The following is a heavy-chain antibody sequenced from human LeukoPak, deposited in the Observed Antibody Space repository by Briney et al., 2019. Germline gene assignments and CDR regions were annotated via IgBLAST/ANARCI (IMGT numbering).Heavy chain of an antibody. CDR2: INPNSGGT. CDR3: ARDLNSGAYYGSGNLPDY. Sequence: ASVKVSCKASGYTFTGYYMHWVRQAPGQGLEWMGWINPNSGGTNYAQKFQGRVTMTRDTSISTAYMELSRLRSDDTAVYYCARDLNSGAYYGSGNLPDYWGQGTLVTVSS. D-gene: IGHD3-10*01. J-gene: IGHJ4*02. CDR1: GYTFTGYY. V-gene: IGHV1-2*02.